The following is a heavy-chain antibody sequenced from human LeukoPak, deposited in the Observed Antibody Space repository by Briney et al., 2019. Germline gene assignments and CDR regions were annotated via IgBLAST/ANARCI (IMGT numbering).Heavy chain of an antibody. CDR3: AKAAVYASGTYYLDY. CDR1: GFTFSSYW. Sequence: GGSLRLSCAASGFTFSSYWMHWVRQAPGKGLEWVSSLSGSGGSTYYADSVKGRFTISRDNSKNTLYLQMNSLRDEDTAVYYCAKAAVYASGTYYLDYWGQGTLVTVSS. D-gene: IGHD3-10*01. J-gene: IGHJ4*02. V-gene: IGHV3-23*01. CDR2: LSGSGGST.